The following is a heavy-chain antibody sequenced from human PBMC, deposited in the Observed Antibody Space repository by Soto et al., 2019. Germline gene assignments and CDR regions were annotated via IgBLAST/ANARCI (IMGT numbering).Heavy chain of an antibody. D-gene: IGHD3-22*01. V-gene: IGHV1-2*02. CDR2: IIPGSGGT. Sequence: ASVKVSCKASGYTFTGYYIHWVRQAPGQGLEWMGWIIPGSGGTKYAQKFQGRVTVTGDTSTSTVYMELSRLTSDDTAVYYCVRGNYDSSGYRPFDYWGQGTLVTVSS. CDR3: VRGNYDSSGYRPFDY. J-gene: IGHJ4*02. CDR1: GYTFTGYY.